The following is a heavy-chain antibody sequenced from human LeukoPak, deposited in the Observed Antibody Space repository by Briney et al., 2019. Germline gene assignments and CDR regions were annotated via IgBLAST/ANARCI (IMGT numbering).Heavy chain of an antibody. CDR3: ARHERDVSLDHAFDI. J-gene: IGHJ3*02. CDR2: IYYSGST. V-gene: IGHV4-59*08. D-gene: IGHD5-24*01. Sequence: KPSETLSLTCPISGGSISSYYWGWIRQPPGKGLGWIGDIYYSGSTSYNPSLKSRVTILVDTSKNQFSLKLRSVTAADTAVYYCARHERDVSLDHAFDIWGQGTMVTVSS. CDR1: GGSISSYY.